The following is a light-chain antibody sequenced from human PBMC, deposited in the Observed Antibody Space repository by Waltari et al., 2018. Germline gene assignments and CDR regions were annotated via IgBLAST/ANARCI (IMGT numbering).Light chain of an antibody. J-gene: IGKJ4*01. Sequence: IVLTQSPASLSVSPGDRATLSCRASQSVSSYLAWFQQKPGQAPRLLIYDASNRATSIPARFSGSGSGTDFTLTISSLEPEDFAVYYCQQRTNWPLTFGGGTKVEIK. CDR1: QSVSSY. CDR2: DAS. V-gene: IGKV3-11*01. CDR3: QQRTNWPLT.